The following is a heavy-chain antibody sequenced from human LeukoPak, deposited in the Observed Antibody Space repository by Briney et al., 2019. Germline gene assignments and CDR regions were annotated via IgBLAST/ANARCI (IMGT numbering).Heavy chain of an antibody. CDR1: GFSFSTYA. Sequence: GGSLRLSCAASGFSFSTYAMTWVRQAPGRGLEWVSAIDWTSHYIFYRDSVQGRFTTSRDNSRATLFLQMNSLTAEDSAVYYCAKDFAPGNAFYDFWGQGVLVTVSS. D-gene: IGHD1-1*01. CDR2: IDWTSHYI. V-gene: IGHV3-23*01. CDR3: AKDFAPGNAFYDF. J-gene: IGHJ4*02.